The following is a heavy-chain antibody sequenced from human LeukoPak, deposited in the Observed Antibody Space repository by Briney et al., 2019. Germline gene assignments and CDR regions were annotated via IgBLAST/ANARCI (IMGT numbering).Heavy chain of an antibody. CDR2: INHSGST. CDR1: GGSFSGYY. Sequence: PSETLSLTCAVYGGSFSGYYWSWIRQPPGKGLEWIGEINHSGSTNYNPSLKSRVTISVDTSKNQFSLKLSSVTAADTAVYYCARVCVRGGYSYGGDYWGQGTLVTVSS. D-gene: IGHD5-18*01. J-gene: IGHJ4*02. CDR3: ARVCVRGGYSYGGDY. V-gene: IGHV4-34*01.